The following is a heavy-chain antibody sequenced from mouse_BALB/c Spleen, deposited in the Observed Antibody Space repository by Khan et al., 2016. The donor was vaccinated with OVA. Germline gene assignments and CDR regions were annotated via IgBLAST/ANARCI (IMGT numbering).Heavy chain of an antibody. CDR3: GDHLTGSLAY. D-gene: IGHD4-1*01. Sequence: EVELVESGGDLVKPGGSLKLSCAASGFTFSSYSMSWVRQTPDKRLEWVASISSRGDYTYYPDSVKGRFTISRDNAKNTLYLQMSDLKAEDTARYYCGDHLTGSLAYWGQGTLVTVSA. J-gene: IGHJ3*01. CDR1: GFTFSSYS. V-gene: IGHV5-6*01. CDR2: ISSRGDYT.